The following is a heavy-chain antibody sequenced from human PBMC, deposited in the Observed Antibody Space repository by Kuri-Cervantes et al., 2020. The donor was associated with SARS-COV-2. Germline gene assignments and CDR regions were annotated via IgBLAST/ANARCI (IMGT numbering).Heavy chain of an antibody. CDR2: IYHSGST. D-gene: IGHD2-15*01. V-gene: IGHV4-38-2*02. CDR3: ARPRGGNAHYFDY. CDR1: GGSISSYY. J-gene: IGHJ4*02. Sequence: GSLRLSCTVSGGSISSYYWGWIRQPPGKGLEWIGSIYHSGSTYYNPSLKSRVTISVDTSKNQFSLKLSSVTAADTAVYYCARPRGGNAHYFDYWGQGTLVTVSS.